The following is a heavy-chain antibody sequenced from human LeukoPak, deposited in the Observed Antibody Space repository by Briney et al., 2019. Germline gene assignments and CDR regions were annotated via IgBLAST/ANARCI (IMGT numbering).Heavy chain of an antibody. V-gene: IGHV4-39*07. CDR3: ARDYQDAFDI. CDR2: IYYSGST. CDR1: GGSISSSSYY. Sequence: PSETLSLTCTVSGGSISSSSYYWGWIRQPPGKGLEWIGSIYYSGSTYYNPSLKSRVTISVDRSKTQFSLKLSSVTAADTAVYYCARDYQDAFDIWGQGTMVTVSS. J-gene: IGHJ3*02. D-gene: IGHD2-2*01.